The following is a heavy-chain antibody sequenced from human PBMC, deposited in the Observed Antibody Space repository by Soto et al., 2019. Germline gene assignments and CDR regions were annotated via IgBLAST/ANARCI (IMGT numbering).Heavy chain of an antibody. Sequence: SETLSLTCTVSGGSISSSSYYWGWIRQPPGKGLEWIGSIYYSGSTYYNPSLKSRVTISVDTSKNQFSLKLSSVTAADTAVYYCARRMVRGVTTFDYWGQGTLVTVSS. J-gene: IGHJ4*02. CDR2: IYYSGST. D-gene: IGHD3-10*01. CDR1: GGSISSSSYY. V-gene: IGHV4-39*01. CDR3: ARRMVRGVTTFDY.